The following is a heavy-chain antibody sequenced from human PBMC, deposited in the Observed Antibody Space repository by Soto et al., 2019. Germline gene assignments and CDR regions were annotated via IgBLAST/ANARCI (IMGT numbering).Heavy chain of an antibody. Sequence: GGSLRLSCAASGFTFSSYSMNWVRQAPGKGLEWVSSISSSSSYIYYADSVKGRFTISRDNAKNSLYLQMNSLRAEDTAVYYCARATPSITIFGVVNPFDYWGQGTLVTVSS. J-gene: IGHJ4*02. V-gene: IGHV3-21*01. CDR2: ISSSSSYI. D-gene: IGHD3-3*01. CDR1: GFTFSSYS. CDR3: ARATPSITIFGVVNPFDY.